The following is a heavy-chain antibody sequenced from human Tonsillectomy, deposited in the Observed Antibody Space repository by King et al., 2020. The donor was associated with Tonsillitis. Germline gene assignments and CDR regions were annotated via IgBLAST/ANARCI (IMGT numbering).Heavy chain of an antibody. J-gene: IGHJ3*02. V-gene: IGHV3-33*08. CDR1: GFTFSTYG. D-gene: IGHD2-15*01. Sequence: HAQLVQSGGGVVQPGRSLSLSCAGSGFTFSTYGMHWVRQAPGKGLEWVAVIWYDGSNKYYADSVKGRFTISRDNPMHTLYLQMNSLRAEDTAVYYCARGSYSSTPDAFDIWGQGTMVTVSS. CDR3: ARGSYSSTPDAFDI. CDR2: IWYDGSNK.